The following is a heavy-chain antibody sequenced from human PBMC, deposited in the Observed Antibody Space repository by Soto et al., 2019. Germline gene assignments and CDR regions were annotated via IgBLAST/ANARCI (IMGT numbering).Heavy chain of an antibody. CDR3: AKPQYGRGGSLNISQL. CDR1: GFTFSSYA. CDR2: ISGSGGST. Sequence: PGGSLRLSCAASGFTFSSYAMSWVRQAPGKGLEWVSAISGSGGSTYYADSVKGRFTISRDNSKNTLYLQMNSLRAEDTAVYYCAKPQYGRGGSLNISQLGGKGTLVPVPP. V-gene: IGHV3-23*01. D-gene: IGHD6-6*01. J-gene: IGHJ1*01.